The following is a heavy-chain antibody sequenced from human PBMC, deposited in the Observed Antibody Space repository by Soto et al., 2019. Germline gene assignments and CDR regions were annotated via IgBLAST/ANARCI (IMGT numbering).Heavy chain of an antibody. CDR3: ASPTNAAPGAFDI. J-gene: IGHJ3*02. CDR1: GYTFTSYG. CDR2: ISAYNGNT. D-gene: IGHD6-25*01. V-gene: IGHV1-18*01. Sequence: ASVQGSCKASGYTFTSYGISWVRQAPGQGLEWMGWISAYNGNTNYAQKLQGRVTMTTDTSTSTAYMELRSLRSDDTAVYYCASPTNAAPGAFDIWGQGTMVTVSS.